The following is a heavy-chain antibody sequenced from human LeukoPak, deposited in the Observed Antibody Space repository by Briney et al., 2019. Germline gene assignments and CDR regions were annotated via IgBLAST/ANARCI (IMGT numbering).Heavy chain of an antibody. CDR3: ARRATAMVDY. V-gene: IGHV5-51*01. CDR2: IYPGDSDT. CDR1: GYRFTSYW. J-gene: IGHJ4*02. D-gene: IGHD5-18*01. Sequence: GESLKISFKGSGYRFTSYWIGWVRRMPGKGLEWMGIIYPGDSDTRYSPSFQGQVTISADKSISTAYLQWSSLKASDTAMYYCARRATAMVDYWGQGTLVTVSS.